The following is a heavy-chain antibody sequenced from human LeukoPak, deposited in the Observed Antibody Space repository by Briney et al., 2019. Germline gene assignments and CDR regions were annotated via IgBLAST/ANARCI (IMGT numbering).Heavy chain of an antibody. V-gene: IGHV3-7*01. CDR2: IKQDGSEK. CDR3: ARDWGRF. CDR1: GFTFSSYW. Sequence: VGSLRLSCVASGFTFSSYWMSWVRQAPGKGLEWVANIKQDGSEKYYVDSVKGRFTISRDNAKNSLYLQMNSLRAEDTAVYYCARDWGRFWGQGTLVTVSS. D-gene: IGHD3-16*01. J-gene: IGHJ4*02.